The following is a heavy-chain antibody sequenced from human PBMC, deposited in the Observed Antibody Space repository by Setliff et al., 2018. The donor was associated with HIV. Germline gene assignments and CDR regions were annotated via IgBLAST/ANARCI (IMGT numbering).Heavy chain of an antibody. CDR2: ISGNSGAV. CDR1: GFTFSSYS. CDR3: ARDRGGSYTPLDY. J-gene: IGHJ4*02. V-gene: IGHV3-48*01. Sequence: GESLKISCAASGFTFSSYSMNWVRQAPGKGLEGVSFISGNSGAVTYADSVKGRFTISRDNAKNSLYLQMNSLRAEDTAVYYCARDRGGSYTPLDYWGQGTLVTVSS. D-gene: IGHD2-15*01.